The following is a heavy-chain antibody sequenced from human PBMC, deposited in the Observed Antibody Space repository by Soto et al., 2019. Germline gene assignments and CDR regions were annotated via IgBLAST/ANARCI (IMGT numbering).Heavy chain of an antibody. CDR3: VRGGYSSSWERLDP. V-gene: IGHV3-30-3*01. D-gene: IGHD4-4*01. CDR2: ISHDGVTK. CDR1: GSSFPKYP. Sequence: HPGGSLRLSCAASGSSFPKYPMHWVRQTPDKGLEWLAVISHDGVTKNSADSVKGRFSVSRDNSRNRLYLEMNSLRTEGTAKYYCVRGGYSSSWERLDPWGQGTLVTVS. J-gene: IGHJ5*02.